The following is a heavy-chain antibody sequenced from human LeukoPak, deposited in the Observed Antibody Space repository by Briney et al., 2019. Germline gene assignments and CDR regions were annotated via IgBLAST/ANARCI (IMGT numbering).Heavy chain of an antibody. Sequence: GGSLRLSCAASGFTFSSYGMHWVRQAPGKGLEWVAVIWYDGSNKYYADSVKGRFTISRDNSKNTLYLQMNSLRAEDTAVYYSARDRVDTAMVPLYYYYGMDVWGQGTTVTVSS. CDR1: GFTFSSYG. J-gene: IGHJ6*02. CDR3: ARDRVDTAMVPLYYYYGMDV. V-gene: IGHV3-33*01. CDR2: IWYDGSNK. D-gene: IGHD5-18*01.